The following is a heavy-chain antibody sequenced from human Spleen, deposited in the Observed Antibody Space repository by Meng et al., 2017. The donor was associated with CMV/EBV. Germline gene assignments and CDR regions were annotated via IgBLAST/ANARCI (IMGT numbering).Heavy chain of an antibody. Sequence: GESLKISCAASGFTFSDYNMKWVRQAPGKGLEWVSYISYSSSTIYYADSLKGRFTISRDNAKNSLYLQMNSLRAEDTAVYYCARTYCSSTSCWVDPWGQGTLVTVSS. J-gene: IGHJ5*02. D-gene: IGHD2-2*01. CDR2: ISYSSSTI. CDR3: ARTYCSSTSCWVDP. CDR1: GFTFSDYN. V-gene: IGHV3-48*04.